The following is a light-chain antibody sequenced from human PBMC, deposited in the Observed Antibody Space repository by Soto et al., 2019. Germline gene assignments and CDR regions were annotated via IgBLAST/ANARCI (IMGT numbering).Light chain of an antibody. J-gene: IGKJ4*01. CDR3: QQRSNWPPT. CDR1: QSVSSY. Sequence: EIVLTQSPATLSLSPGERATLSCRASQSVSSYLAWYQQKPGQAPRLLIYDASNRATGIPARFSGSGSGTDFSLTTSSLAPEDFAVYYCQQRSNWPPTFGGGTKVEIK. V-gene: IGKV3-11*01. CDR2: DAS.